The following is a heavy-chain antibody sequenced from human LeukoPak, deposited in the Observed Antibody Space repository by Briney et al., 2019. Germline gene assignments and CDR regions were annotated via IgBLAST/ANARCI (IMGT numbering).Heavy chain of an antibody. Sequence: GASVKVSCKASGYTFTSYDINWVPQATGQGLEWMGWMNPNSGNTGYAQKFQGRVTITRNTSISTAYMELSSLRSEDTAVYYCARGPYWPNIVVVPENYYMDVWGKGTTVTVSS. CDR2: MNPNSGNT. CDR3: ARGPYWPNIVVVPENYYMDV. D-gene: IGHD2-2*01. CDR1: GYTFTSYD. V-gene: IGHV1-8*03. J-gene: IGHJ6*03.